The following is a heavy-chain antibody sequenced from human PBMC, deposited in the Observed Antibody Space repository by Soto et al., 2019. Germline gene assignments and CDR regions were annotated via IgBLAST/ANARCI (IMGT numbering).Heavy chain of an antibody. CDR2: IYWDDDK. D-gene: IGHD1-26*01. Sequence: QLTLKESGPTLVKPTQTLTLTCTFSGFSLSTSGVGVGWIRQPPGKALEWLVLIYWDDDKRYSPSLKSRLTITKDTSKNQVVLTMTNTDPVDTATYYCAHTIVGVTLFDYWGQGTLVTVSS. CDR1: GFSLSTSGVG. CDR3: AHTIVGVTLFDY. V-gene: IGHV2-5*02. J-gene: IGHJ4*02.